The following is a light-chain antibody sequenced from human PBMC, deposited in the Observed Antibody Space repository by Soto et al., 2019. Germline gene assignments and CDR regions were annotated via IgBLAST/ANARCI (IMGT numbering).Light chain of an antibody. CDR2: VAS. V-gene: IGKV3-20*01. Sequence: EIVLTQSPGTLSLSPGERATLSCRASQSVSSSYLAWYQQKPGQAPRLLIYVASRRATGIPGRFSGSGSGIDLTLTISRLEPEDCAVYYCQQYGSSPPWTFGEGTKVEIK. CDR1: QSVSSSY. J-gene: IGKJ1*01. CDR3: QQYGSSPPWT.